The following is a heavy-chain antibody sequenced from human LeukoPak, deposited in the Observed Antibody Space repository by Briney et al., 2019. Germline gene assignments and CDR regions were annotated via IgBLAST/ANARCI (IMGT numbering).Heavy chain of an antibody. V-gene: IGHV5-51*01. CDR3: ARTGGYSGYDADLFDY. J-gene: IGHJ4*02. Sequence: GESLKISCKHSEYSFPNYCIGWVRQMPGKGLEWMGIIYPGDSDTRYSPSFQGQVTISADKSISTAYLQWSSLKASDTAMYYCARTGGYSGYDADLFDYWGQGTLVTVSS. CDR2: IYPGDSDT. CDR1: EYSFPNYC. D-gene: IGHD5-12*01.